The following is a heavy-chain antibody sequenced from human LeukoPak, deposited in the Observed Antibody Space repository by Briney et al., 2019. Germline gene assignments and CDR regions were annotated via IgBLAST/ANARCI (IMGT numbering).Heavy chain of an antibody. V-gene: IGHV3-30-3*01. Sequence: SVRLSCVASRFTFSRYSRHWLRQAPAKGLAWVAVISSEGTNKYYADSVKGRFTVSRDNSKNTMYLQMNRLRDKDTAVYYCAGSYYDILTGYTPYWYFDLWGRGTLVTVSS. CDR1: RFTFSRYS. CDR2: ISSEGTNK. J-gene: IGHJ2*01. CDR3: AGSYYDILTGYTPYWYFDL. D-gene: IGHD3-9*01.